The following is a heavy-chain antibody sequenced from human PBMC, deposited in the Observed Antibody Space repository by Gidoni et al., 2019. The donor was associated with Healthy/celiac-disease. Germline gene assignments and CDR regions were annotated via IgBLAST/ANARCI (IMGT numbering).Heavy chain of an antibody. CDR2: IWYDGSNK. J-gene: IGHJ4*02. CDR3: ARRQSGKYYFDY. Sequence: QVQLVESGGGVCKPGRSLRPTRAASGFTFSSYGMHWVRQAPGKGVEWVAVIWYDGSNKYYADSVKGRFTISRDNSKNTLYLQMNSLRAEDTAVYYCARRQSGKYYFDYWGQGTLVTVSS. CDR1: GFTFSSYG. D-gene: IGHD3-10*01. V-gene: IGHV3-33*01.